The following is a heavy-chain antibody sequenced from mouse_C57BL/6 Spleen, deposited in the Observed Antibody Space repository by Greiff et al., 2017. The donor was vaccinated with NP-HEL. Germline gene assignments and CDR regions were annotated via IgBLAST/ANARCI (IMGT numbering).Heavy chain of an antibody. CDR1: GYTFTSYW. CDR2: IVPSDSYT. CDR3: ARWSNSWYFDV. V-gene: IGHV1-69*01. D-gene: IGHD2-5*01. Sequence: VQLQQSGAELVMPGASVKLSCKASGYTFTSYWMHWVKQRPGQGLEWIGEIVPSDSYTNYNQKFKGKSTLTVDKSSSTAYMQRSSLTSEDSAVYYGARWSNSWYFDVWGTGTTVTVSS. J-gene: IGHJ1*03.